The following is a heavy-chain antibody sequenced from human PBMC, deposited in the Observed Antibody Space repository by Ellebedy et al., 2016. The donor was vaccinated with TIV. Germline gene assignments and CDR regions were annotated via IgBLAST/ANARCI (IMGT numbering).Heavy chain of an antibody. D-gene: IGHD6-13*01. CDR1: GLTFSGYA. CDR2: MSHDGSGQ. Sequence: GESLKISCAVSGLTFSGYAMHWVRQAPDKGLEWVAFMSHDGSGQSYADSVQGRFTVSRDNAKNSLYLQMNSLRVEDTAVYYCARDSDFSSSWYGNAFDIWGQGTMVTVSS. CDR3: ARDSDFSSSWYGNAFDI. J-gene: IGHJ3*02. V-gene: IGHV3-30*04.